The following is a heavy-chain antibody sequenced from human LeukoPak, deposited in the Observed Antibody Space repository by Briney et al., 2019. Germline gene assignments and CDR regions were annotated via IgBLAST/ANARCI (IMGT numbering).Heavy chain of an antibody. CDR2: IWYDGSNK. CDR3: ARDLTATVTTSFDY. Sequence: GGSLRLSCAASGFTFSSYGMNWVRQAPGKGLEWVAVIWYDGSNKYYADSVKGRFTISRDNSKNTLYLQMNSLRAEDTAVYYCARDLTATVTTSFDYWGQGTLVTVSS. CDR1: GFTFSSYG. J-gene: IGHJ4*02. D-gene: IGHD4-17*01. V-gene: IGHV3-33*08.